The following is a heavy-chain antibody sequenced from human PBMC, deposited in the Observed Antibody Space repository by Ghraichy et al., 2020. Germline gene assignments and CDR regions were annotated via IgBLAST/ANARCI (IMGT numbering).Heavy chain of an antibody. J-gene: IGHJ3*01. CDR3: ARVRYLETSGFWPDAFDV. CDR1: GFSLSTGIMS. CDR2: IDWDGDK. D-gene: IGHD3-22*01. Sequence: SGPTLVKPTQTLTLTCTFSGFSLSTGIMSVSWIRQPPGKALEWLALIDWDGDKYYSTSLKTRLTISKDTSKNQVVLTMTNMEPVDTATYFCARVRYLETSGFWPDAFDVWGQGTMVTVSS. V-gene: IGHV2-70*01.